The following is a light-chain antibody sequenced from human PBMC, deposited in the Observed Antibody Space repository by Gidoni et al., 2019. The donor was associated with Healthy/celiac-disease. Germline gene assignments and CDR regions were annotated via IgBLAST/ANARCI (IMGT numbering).Light chain of an antibody. J-gene: IGKJ1*01. Sequence: EIVMTQSPATLSVSPGERATLSCRASQSVSSNLAWYQQKPGQAPRLLIYGASTRATGITARFSGSESVTEFTLTISSLRSEDFAVYYCQQYNNWPPRWTFGQGTKVEIK. CDR1: QSVSSN. V-gene: IGKV3-15*01. CDR3: QQYNNWPPRWT. CDR2: GAS.